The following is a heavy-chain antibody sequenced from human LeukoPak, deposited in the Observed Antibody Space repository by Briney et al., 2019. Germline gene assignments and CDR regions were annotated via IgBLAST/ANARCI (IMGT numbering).Heavy chain of an antibody. V-gene: IGHV4-4*07. J-gene: IGHJ5*02. CDR1: GGSISSYY. Sequence: PSETLSLTCTVSGGSISSYYWSWIRQPAGKGLEWIGRIYISGSTNYNPSLKSRVTMSVDTSNNQFSLKLYSVTAADTAVYYCARGQPLLRDGFDPWGQGTLVIVSS. CDR2: IYISGST. CDR3: ARGQPLLRDGFDP. D-gene: IGHD3-3*01.